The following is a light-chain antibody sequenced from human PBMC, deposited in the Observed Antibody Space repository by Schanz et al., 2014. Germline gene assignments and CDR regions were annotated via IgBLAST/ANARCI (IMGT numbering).Light chain of an antibody. CDR1: QTVSSY. Sequence: EIVLTQSPGTLSLSPGERATLSCRASQTVSSYLAWYQHKPGQAPRLLIYGASSTATGIPDRFSGSGSGTDFTLTISRLEPDDFAVYYCQQYGTSPITFGQGTRLEI. J-gene: IGKJ5*01. V-gene: IGKV3-20*01. CDR3: QQYGTSPIT. CDR2: GAS.